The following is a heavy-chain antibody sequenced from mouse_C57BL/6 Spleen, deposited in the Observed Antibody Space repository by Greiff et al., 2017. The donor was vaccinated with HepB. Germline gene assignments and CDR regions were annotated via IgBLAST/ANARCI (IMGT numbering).Heavy chain of an antibody. J-gene: IGHJ2*01. CDR1: GFNIKDDY. CDR2: IDPENGDT. V-gene: IGHV14-4*01. D-gene: IGHD1-1*01. Sequence: SGAELVRPGASVKLSCTASGFNIKDDYMHWVKQRPEQGLEWIGWIDPENGDTEYASKFQGKATITADTSSNTAYLQLSSLTSEDTAVYYCTTLSSSFDYWGQGTTLTVSS. CDR3: TTLSSSFDY.